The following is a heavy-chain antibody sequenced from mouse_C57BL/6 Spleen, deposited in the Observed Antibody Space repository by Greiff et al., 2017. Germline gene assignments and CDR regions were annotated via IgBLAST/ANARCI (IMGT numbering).Heavy chain of an antibody. CDR2: INPNYGTT. CDR3: ARAPYGSSRGYAMDY. J-gene: IGHJ4*01. D-gene: IGHD1-1*01. V-gene: IGHV1-39*01. CDR1: GYSFTDYN. Sequence: EVQLQQSGPELVKPGASVKISCKASGYSFTDYNMNWVKQSHGKSLEWIGVINPNYGTTSYNQKFKGKATLTVDQSSSTAYMQLNSLTSEDSAVYYWARAPYGSSRGYAMDYWGQGTSVTVSS.